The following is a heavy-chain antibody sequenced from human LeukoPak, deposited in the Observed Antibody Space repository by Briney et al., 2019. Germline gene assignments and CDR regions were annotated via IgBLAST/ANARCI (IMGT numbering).Heavy chain of an antibody. D-gene: IGHD3-9*01. CDR3: AKEVRDIYYDILTPYYYYYMDV. V-gene: IGHV3-30*02. Sequence: GGSLRLSCAASGFTFSSYGMHWVRLAPGKGLEWVAFIRYDGSNKYYADSVKGRFTISRDNSKNTLYLQMNSLRAEDTAVYYCAKEVRDIYYDILTPYYYYYMDVWGKGTTVTVSS. CDR2: IRYDGSNK. CDR1: GFTFSSYG. J-gene: IGHJ6*03.